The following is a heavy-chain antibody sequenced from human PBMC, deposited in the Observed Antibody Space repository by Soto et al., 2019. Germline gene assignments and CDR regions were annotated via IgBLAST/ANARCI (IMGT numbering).Heavy chain of an antibody. Sequence: VQLVESGGGLIQPGGSLRLSCAASGFTVSNNHMTWVRLAAGKGLELVSFVHGGGSTSYADSVKGRFTISRDNSKNTLYLQMDSLRAEDTAIYYCAGRLTTASSLDYWGRGTLVTVSS. CDR3: AGRLTTASSLDY. J-gene: IGHJ4*02. CDR1: GFTVSNNH. V-gene: IGHV3-53*01. D-gene: IGHD3-16*01. CDR2: VHGGGST.